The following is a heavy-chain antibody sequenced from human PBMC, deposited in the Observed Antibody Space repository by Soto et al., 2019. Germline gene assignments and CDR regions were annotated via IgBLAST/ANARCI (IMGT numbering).Heavy chain of an antibody. CDR1: GSTFSSYS. CDR3: ARVRHYGSGTYYTD. CDR2: ISSDSTTI. D-gene: IGHD3-10*01. V-gene: IGHV3-48*02. Sequence: LRLSCAASGSTFSSYSMNWVRQAPGKGLEWVSSISSDSTTIYYADSVKGRFTISRDNARDSLYLQMNSLRDEDTAVYYCARVRHYGSGTYYTDWGQGTLVTVSS. J-gene: IGHJ4*02.